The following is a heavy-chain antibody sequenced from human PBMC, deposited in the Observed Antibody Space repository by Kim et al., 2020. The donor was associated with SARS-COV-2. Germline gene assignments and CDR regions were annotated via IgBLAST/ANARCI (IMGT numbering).Heavy chain of an antibody. CDR1: SGFISNDNYS. CDR3: TRLERAVPGSYGLDG. D-gene: IGHD6-19*01. V-gene: IGHV4-39*01. Sequence: SETLSLTCTLSSGFISNDNYSWDWVRQPPGKGLEWIGHIFSSGTTNYNPSLKSRLTISVDTSRTQFSLKLNSVTAADTALYYCTRLERAVPGSYGLDGWGPGTTVTVSS. J-gene: IGHJ6*02. CDR2: IFSSGTT.